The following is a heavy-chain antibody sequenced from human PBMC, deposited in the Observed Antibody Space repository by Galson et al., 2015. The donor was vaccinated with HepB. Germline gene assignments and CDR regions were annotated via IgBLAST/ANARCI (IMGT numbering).Heavy chain of an antibody. CDR1: GDSVSSTSAV. CDR3: AWTQVGAAYVDY. V-gene: IGHV6-1*01. CDR2: TWYRSKWSY. J-gene: IGHJ4*02. D-gene: IGHD1-26*01. Sequence: CAISGDSVSSTSAVWNWVRQSPSGGLEWLGRTWYRSKWSYEFAVSVESRITIKPDTSKNQFSLQLSSVTPEDTAVYYCAWTQVGAAYVDYWGQGTLVTVSS.